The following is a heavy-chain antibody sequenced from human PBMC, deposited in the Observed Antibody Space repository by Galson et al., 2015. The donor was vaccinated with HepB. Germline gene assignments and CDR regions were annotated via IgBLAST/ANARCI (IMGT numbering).Heavy chain of an antibody. CDR2: INPSGGST. CDR3: AVVDTAMVRFAPFDY. V-gene: IGHV1-46*03. J-gene: IGHJ4*02. D-gene: IGHD5-18*01. Sequence: SVKVSCKASGYTFTSYYMHWVRQAPGQGLEWMGIINPSGGSTSYAQKFQGRVTMTRDTSTSTVYMELSSLRSEDTAVYYCAVVDTAMVRFAPFDYWGQGTLVTVSS. CDR1: GYTFTSYY.